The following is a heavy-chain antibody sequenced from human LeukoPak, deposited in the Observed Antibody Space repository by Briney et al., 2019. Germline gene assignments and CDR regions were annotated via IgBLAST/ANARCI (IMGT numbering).Heavy chain of an antibody. CDR3: ARRRYYDGSGYLE. CDR2: MYYSGRT. J-gene: IGHJ1*01. CDR1: CDSVSRTDSS. Sequence: SESLSLTCSVYCDSVSRTDSSWDWIRQPPGNGLDWFGTMYYSGRTYYSSSLKSRVTMSVDPSNNQFTLNLRSVTAADTAVYYCARRRYYDGSGYLEWGQGTLLSVSS. V-gene: IGHV4-39*01. D-gene: IGHD3-22*01.